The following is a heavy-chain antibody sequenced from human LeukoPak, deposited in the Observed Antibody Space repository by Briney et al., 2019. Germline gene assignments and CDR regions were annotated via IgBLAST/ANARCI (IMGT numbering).Heavy chain of an antibody. J-gene: IGHJ3*02. Sequence: GGSLRLSCAASGFTFSSYDMHWVRQATGKGLEWVSAIGTAGDTYHPGSVKGRFTISRENAKNSLYLQMNSLRAGDTAVYYCARSSGSYLGYAFDIWGQGTMVTVSS. D-gene: IGHD1-26*01. CDR2: IGTAGDT. CDR1: GFTFSSYD. V-gene: IGHV3-13*01. CDR3: ARSSGSYLGYAFDI.